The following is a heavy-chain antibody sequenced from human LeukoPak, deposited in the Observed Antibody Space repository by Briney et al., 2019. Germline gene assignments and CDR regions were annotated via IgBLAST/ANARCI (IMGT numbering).Heavy chain of an antibody. CDR1: GFTFTNYA. V-gene: IGHV3-23*01. D-gene: IGHD3-16*01. Sequence: GGSLRLSCAASGFTFTNYAMTWVRQAPGKGLEWVSAIARSGGYTYYADSVRGRFAISRDNSKNTLYLQMSSLRAEDTAVYYCAKLPAAGGDYVYMDSWGQGTLVTVSS. CDR3: AKLPAAGGDYVYMDS. CDR2: IARSGGYT. J-gene: IGHJ4*02.